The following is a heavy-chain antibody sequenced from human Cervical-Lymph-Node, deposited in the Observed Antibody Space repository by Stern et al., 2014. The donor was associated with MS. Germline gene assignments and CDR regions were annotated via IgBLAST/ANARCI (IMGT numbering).Heavy chain of an antibody. CDR2: ISAYNGNT. CDR3: ARGGYCSSTSCYATYFYYYYGMDV. Sequence: QVQLGQSGAEVKKPGASVKVSCKASGYTFTSYGISWVRQAPGQGLEWMGWISAYNGNTNYAQKLQGRVTMTTDTSTSTAYMELRSLRSEDTAVYYCARGGYCSSTSCYATYFYYYYGMDVWGQGTTVTVSS. J-gene: IGHJ6*02. V-gene: IGHV1-18*04. D-gene: IGHD2-2*01. CDR1: GYTFTSYG.